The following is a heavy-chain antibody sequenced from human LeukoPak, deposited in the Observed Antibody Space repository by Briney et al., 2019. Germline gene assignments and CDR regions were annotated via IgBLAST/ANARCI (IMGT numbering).Heavy chain of an antibody. Sequence: TGGSLRLSCAASGFTFSSYAMHWVRQAPGKGLEWVAVIPYDGSNKYYADSVKGRFTISRDNAKNTLYLQMNSLRAEDTAVYYCTRGYVGIDYWGQGTLVTVSS. J-gene: IGHJ4*02. CDR3: TRGYVGIDY. V-gene: IGHV3-30-3*01. CDR2: IPYDGSNK. CDR1: GFTFSSYA. D-gene: IGHD5-12*01.